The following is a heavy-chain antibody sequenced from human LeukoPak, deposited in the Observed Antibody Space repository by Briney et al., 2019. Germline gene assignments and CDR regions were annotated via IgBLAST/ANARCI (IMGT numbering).Heavy chain of an antibody. V-gene: IGHV3-30*18. CDR1: GFTFSSYG. D-gene: IGHD6-6*01. CDR3: AKDRTDIAARLSGYYYYGMDV. Sequence: PGGSLRLSCAASGFTFSSYGMHWVRQAPGKGLEWVAVISYDGSNKYYADSVKGRFTISRDNSKNTLYLQMNSLRAEDTAVYYCAKDRTDIAARLSGYYYYGMDVWGQGTTVTVSS. CDR2: ISYDGSNK. J-gene: IGHJ6*02.